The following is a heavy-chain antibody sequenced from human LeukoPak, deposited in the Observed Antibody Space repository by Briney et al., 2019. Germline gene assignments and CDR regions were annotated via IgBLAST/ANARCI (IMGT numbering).Heavy chain of an antibody. V-gene: IGHV4-59*01. CDR2: IYYSGST. CDR1: GGSISSYY. D-gene: IGHD1-26*01. Sequence: SETLSLTCTVSGGSISSYYWSWIRQPPGKGLEWIGYIYYSGSTNYNPSLKSRVTISVDTSKNQFSLKLSSVTAADTVVYYCARDGGKGAFDIWGQGTMVTVSS. J-gene: IGHJ3*02. CDR3: ARDGGKGAFDI.